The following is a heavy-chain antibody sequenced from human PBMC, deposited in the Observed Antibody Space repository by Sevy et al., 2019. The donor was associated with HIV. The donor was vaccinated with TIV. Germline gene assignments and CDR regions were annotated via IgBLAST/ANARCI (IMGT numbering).Heavy chain of an antibody. CDR2: VSWNSRNI. CDR3: AKDINRGCDGVNCYSYYYYFYGLDV. J-gene: IGHJ6*02. V-gene: IGHV3-9*01. Sequence: GGSLRLSCAASGFPFNDHAMHWVRQVPGKGLEWVSGVSWNSRNIGYADSEKGRFTISRDNARHFLYLEMNSLRPEDTALYYCAKDINRGCDGVNCYSYYYYFYGLDVWGQGTTVTFSS. CDR1: GFPFNDHA. D-gene: IGHD2-21*01.